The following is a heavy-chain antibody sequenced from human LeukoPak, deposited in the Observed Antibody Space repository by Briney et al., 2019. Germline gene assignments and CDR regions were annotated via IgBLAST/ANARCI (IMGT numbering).Heavy chain of an antibody. V-gene: IGHV1-24*01. D-gene: IGHD3-3*01. CDR3: ARGLAHYDFWSGYYTGPPNWFDP. J-gene: IGHJ5*02. Sequence: ASVKVSCKVSGYTLTELSMHWVRQAPGKGLEWMGGFDPEDGETIYAQKFQGRVTMTEDTSTDTAYMELSSLRSEDTAVYYCARGLAHYDFWSGYYTGPPNWFDPWGQGTLVTVSS. CDR1: GYTLTELS. CDR2: FDPEDGET.